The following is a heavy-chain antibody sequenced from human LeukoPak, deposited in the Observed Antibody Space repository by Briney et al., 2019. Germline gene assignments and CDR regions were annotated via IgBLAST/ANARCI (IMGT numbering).Heavy chain of an antibody. Sequence: GESLQISCQGSGYSFTSYWIGWVRQMPGKGLEWMGIIYPGDSDTRYSPSFQGQVTISADKSISTAYLQWSSLKASDTAMYYCARRGGYGRRTSCPKYGYWGQGTLVNVSS. V-gene: IGHV5-51*01. D-gene: IGHD2-2*03. J-gene: IGHJ4*02. CDR2: IYPGDSDT. CDR3: ARRGGYGRRTSCPKYGY. CDR1: GYSFTSYW.